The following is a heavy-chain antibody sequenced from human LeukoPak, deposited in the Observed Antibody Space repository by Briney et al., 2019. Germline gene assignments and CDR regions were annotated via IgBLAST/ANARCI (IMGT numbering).Heavy chain of an antibody. Sequence: GGSLRLSCAASGFTFSSYSMNWVRQAPGKGLEWVSSISSSSSYIYYADSVKGRFTISRDNAKNSPYLQMNSLRAEDTAVYYCARGIAFPLFGEADYWGQGTLVTVSS. D-gene: IGHD3-10*02. J-gene: IGHJ4*02. V-gene: IGHV3-21*01. CDR1: GFTFSSYS. CDR3: ARGIAFPLFGEADY. CDR2: ISSSSSYI.